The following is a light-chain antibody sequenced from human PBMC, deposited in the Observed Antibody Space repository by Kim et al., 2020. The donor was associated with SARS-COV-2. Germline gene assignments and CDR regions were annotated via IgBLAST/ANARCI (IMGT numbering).Light chain of an antibody. CDR1: NIGSKS. CDR2: YDS. V-gene: IGLV3-21*04. CDR3: QVWDSSSASWV. Sequence: APGKTARITCGGNNIGSKSVHWYQQKPGQAPVLVIYYDSDRPSGIPERFSGSNSGNTATLTISRVEAGDEADYYCQVWDSSSASWVFGGGTQLTVL. J-gene: IGLJ3*02.